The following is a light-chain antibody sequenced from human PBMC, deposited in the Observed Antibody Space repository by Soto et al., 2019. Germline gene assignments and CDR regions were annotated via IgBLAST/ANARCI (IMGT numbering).Light chain of an antibody. V-gene: IGKV1D-12*01. Sequence: DIQMTQSPSSVSASVGDRVTITCRASQDITSWLAWYQQKPGKAPKLLIYEASSLQSGVPSRFRGCGSGTDFTLTISSLQPDDFATYYCQQAHSFPPTFGGGTKVEIK. J-gene: IGKJ4*01. CDR3: QQAHSFPPT. CDR2: EAS. CDR1: QDITSW.